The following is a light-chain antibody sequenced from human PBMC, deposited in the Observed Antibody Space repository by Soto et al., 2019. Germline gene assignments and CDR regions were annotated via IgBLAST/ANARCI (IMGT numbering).Light chain of an antibody. CDR1: QSISSGF. CDR3: QLLT. V-gene: IGKV3-20*01. CDR2: GAS. Sequence: EVVLTQSPGTLSLSPGERATLSCRASQSISSGFLAWYQQKPGQAPRLLIYGASSRATGIPDRFSGSGSGTDLTLTISRLEPEDSAVYYCQLLTFGGGTKVEIK. J-gene: IGKJ4*01.